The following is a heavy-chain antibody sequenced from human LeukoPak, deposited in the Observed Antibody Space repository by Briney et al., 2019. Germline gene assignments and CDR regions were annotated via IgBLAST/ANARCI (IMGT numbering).Heavy chain of an antibody. CDR2: IYYSGST. CDR1: SGSISSGSYY. D-gene: IGHD6-6*01. J-gene: IGHJ3*02. V-gene: IGHV4-31*03. CDR3: ARGGIAARPRDDTFDI. Sequence: SQTLSLTCTVSSGSISSGSYYWSWIRQHPGKGLEWIGYIYYSGSTYYNPSLKSRVIISVDTSQNQFSLKLSSLTAADTAVYYCARGGIAARPRDDTFDIWGHGTMVTVSS.